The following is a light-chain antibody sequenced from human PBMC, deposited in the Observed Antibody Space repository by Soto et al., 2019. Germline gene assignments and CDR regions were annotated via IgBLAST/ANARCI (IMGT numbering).Light chain of an antibody. CDR2: AAS. CDR1: QSIGKY. Sequence: DIQMTQSPSSLSASVGDRVTITCRASQSIGKYLSWFQQTPGNAPKLLIYAASGLQSGVPSRFSGSGSGTDFTLTINSLQREDSATYYCQQTYNTPLTFGGGTKVDIK. V-gene: IGKV1-39*01. CDR3: QQTYNTPLT. J-gene: IGKJ4*01.